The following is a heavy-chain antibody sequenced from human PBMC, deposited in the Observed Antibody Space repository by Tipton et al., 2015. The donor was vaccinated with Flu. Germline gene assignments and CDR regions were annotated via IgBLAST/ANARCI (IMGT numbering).Heavy chain of an antibody. Sequence: TLSLTCTVSGDSISSYYWGWIRQPPGKGVGWIGYRYYSGSTKYNPSLNSRGTIAIDASKNQFSLQLTSVTAADTAEYYCERDLKWCSAYYSPFGYRGQGTPGTVSS. CDR3: ERDLKWCSAYYSPFGY. J-gene: IGHJ4*02. V-gene: IGHV4-59*13. CDR1: GDSISSYY. CDR2: RYYSGST. D-gene: IGHD3-22*01.